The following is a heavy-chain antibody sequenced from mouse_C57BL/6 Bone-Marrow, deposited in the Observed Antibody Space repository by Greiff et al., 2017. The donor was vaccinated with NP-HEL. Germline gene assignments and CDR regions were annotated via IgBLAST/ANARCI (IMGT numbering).Heavy chain of an antibody. Sequence: QVHVKQPGAELVRPGSSVKLSCKASGYTFTSYWMHWVKQRPIQGLEWIGNIDPSDSETHYNQKFKDKATLTVDKSSSTAYMQLSSLTSEDSAVYYCAKGSRYPWYFDVWGTGTTVTVSS. CDR2: IDPSDSET. D-gene: IGHD1-1*01. CDR3: AKGSRYPWYFDV. J-gene: IGHJ1*03. CDR1: GYTFTSYW. V-gene: IGHV1-52*01.